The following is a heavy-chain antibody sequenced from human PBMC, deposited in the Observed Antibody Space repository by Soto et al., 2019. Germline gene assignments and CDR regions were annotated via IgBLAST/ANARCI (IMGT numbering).Heavy chain of an antibody. CDR3: ARQSAGSGSYFPYYYYGMDV. CDR2: IYYSGST. D-gene: IGHD3-10*01. J-gene: IGHJ6*02. CDR1: GGSISSSSYY. Sequence: QLQLQESGPGLVKPSETLSLTCTVSGGSISSSSYYWGWIRQPPGKGLEWIGSIYYSGSTYYNPSLKSRVTISVDTSKNQFSLKLSSVTAADTAVYYCARQSAGSGSYFPYYYYGMDVWGQGTTVTVSS. V-gene: IGHV4-39*01.